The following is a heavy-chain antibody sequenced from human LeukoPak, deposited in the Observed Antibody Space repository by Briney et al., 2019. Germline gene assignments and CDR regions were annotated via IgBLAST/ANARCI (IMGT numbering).Heavy chain of an antibody. CDR1: GFTFSTYW. V-gene: IGHV3-74*01. J-gene: IGHJ3*02. Sequence: GGSLRLXCAASGFTFSTYWMHWVRQAPGKGLVWVSRINNEETAANYADSVQGRFTISRDNANNMLYLQMDSLRAEDTAVYYCARESTVGPIQTDALDIWGQGTMVTVSS. CDR2: INNEETAA. D-gene: IGHD1-26*01. CDR3: ARESTVGPIQTDALDI.